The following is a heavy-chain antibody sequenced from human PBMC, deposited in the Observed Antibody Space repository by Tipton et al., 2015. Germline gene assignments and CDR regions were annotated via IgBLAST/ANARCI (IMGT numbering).Heavy chain of an antibody. CDR1: GGSISSSSDY. J-gene: IGHJ6*02. D-gene: IGHD2-2*01. CDR2: VYYSGST. CDR3: ARQRYPRGLDV. Sequence: TLSLTCTVSGGSISSSSDYWGWIRQPPGKGLEWIASVYYSGSTYNTPSLRSRVPMPVDTHKNQFYLKLSSVTAADTAVYYCARQRYPRGLDVWGQGTTVTVSS. V-gene: IGHV4-39*01.